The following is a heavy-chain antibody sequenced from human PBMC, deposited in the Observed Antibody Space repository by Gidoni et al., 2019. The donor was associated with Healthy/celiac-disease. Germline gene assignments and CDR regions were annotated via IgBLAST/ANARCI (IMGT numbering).Heavy chain of an antibody. CDR2: ISGSGGST. D-gene: IGHD4-4*01. J-gene: IGHJ6*02. V-gene: IGHV3-23*01. CDR1: GFTFSSYA. CDR3: AKITTVTTNYGMDV. Sequence: EVQLLESGGGLVHPGRSLRLSCAASGFTFSSYAMSWVRQAPGKGLEWVSAISGSGGSTYYADSVKGRFTISRDNSKNTLYLQMNSPRAEDTAVYYCAKITTVTTNYGMDVWGQGTTVTVSS.